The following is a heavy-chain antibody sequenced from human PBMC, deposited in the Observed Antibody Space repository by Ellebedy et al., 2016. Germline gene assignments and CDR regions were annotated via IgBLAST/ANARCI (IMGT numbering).Heavy chain of an antibody. CDR1: GFTLRNSV. V-gene: IGHV3-13*01. CDR2: VDPVGRI. Sequence: GESLKISXAASGFTLRNSVMHWVRQVTGKGLEWVSSVDPVGRIFYKDSVQGRFTISRDNSKNTMYLQMNSLRAEDTAVYYCAKDMGSYGANTDFQHWGQGTLVTVSS. CDR3: AKDMGSYGANTDFQH. D-gene: IGHD4-23*01. J-gene: IGHJ1*01.